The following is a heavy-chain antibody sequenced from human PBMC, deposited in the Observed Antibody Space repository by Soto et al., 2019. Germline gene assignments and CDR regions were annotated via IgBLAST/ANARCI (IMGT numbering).Heavy chain of an antibody. CDR1: SGSFSGYY. CDR3: AGGYGRNFDY. V-gene: IGHV4-34*01. Sequence: ASETLSLTCAVYSGSFSGYYWTWIRQPPGTGLEWIGEINHSGSTNYNPPLKSRVTISVDTSKNQFSLKLTSVTAADTAVYYCAGGYGRNFDYWGQGTLVTVSS. D-gene: IGHD3-10*01. J-gene: IGHJ4*02. CDR2: INHSGST.